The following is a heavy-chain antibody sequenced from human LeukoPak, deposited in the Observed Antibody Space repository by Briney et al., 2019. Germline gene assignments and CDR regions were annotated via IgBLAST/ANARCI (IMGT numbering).Heavy chain of an antibody. CDR2: ISSGSTI. V-gene: IGHV3-11*01. D-gene: IGHD3-3*02. Sequence: GGSLRLSCAASGFIFSDYYMTWIRQAPGKGLEWVSYISSGSTIYHADSVKGRFTISRDNAKDSLYLQMNSLRAEDTAVYYCGRDYHLGGIDVWGQGTTVTVSS. J-gene: IGHJ6*02. CDR3: GRDYHLGGIDV. CDR1: GFIFSDYY.